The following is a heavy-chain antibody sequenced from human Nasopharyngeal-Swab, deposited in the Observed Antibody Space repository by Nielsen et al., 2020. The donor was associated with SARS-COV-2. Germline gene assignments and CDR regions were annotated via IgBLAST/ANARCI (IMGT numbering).Heavy chain of an antibody. CDR3: TRCGGSCYTGKDY. D-gene: IGHD2-15*01. CDR1: GFIFSDSA. J-gene: IGHJ4*02. V-gene: IGHV3-73*01. Sequence: GESPKISCAASGFIFSDSAIHWVRQASGQGLEWVGRIRSKGNSYATEYAASVEGRFTISRDDSKNTAYLQMNSLITEDTAIYYCTRCGGSCYTGKDYWGQGTLVTVSS. CDR2: IRSKGNSYAT.